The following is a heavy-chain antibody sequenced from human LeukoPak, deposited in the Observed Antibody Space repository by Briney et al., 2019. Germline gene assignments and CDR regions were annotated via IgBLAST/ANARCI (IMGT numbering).Heavy chain of an antibody. CDR2: IYYTGST. Sequence: SETLSLTCTVSGGSISSYYWSWIRQPPGEGLEWIGYIYYTGSTNYNPSLKSRVTISVDTSKNQFSLKLSSLTAADTAVYYCARGYSAYDLAWFDPWGQGTLVTVSS. V-gene: IGHV4-59*01. J-gene: IGHJ5*02. CDR1: GGSISSYY. D-gene: IGHD5-12*01. CDR3: ARGYSAYDLAWFDP.